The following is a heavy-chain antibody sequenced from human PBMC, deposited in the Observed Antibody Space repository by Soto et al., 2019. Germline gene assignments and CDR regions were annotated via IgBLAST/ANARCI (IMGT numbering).Heavy chain of an antibody. Sequence: TSETLSLTCTFSGGSVXTYYWSLIRQPPGKGLEWIGYIYYSGNTNYNPSLKSRVTISVDTSKNQFSLKLSSMTAADTAVYFCARGRPWELYDYWGQGTLVTVSS. V-gene: IGHV4-59*02. CDR3: ARGRPWELYDY. D-gene: IGHD1-26*01. CDR1: GGSVXTYY. CDR2: IYYSGNT. J-gene: IGHJ4*02.